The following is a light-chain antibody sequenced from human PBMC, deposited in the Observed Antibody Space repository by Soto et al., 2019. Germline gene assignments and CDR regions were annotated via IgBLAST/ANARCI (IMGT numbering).Light chain of an antibody. CDR3: QPYDGTPLT. Sequence: EVVLTQSPGTLSLSPGERGTLSCRARQSVNSAHLVWYQQKRGQAPRLLIYGSYSRATGITDRFSGSGYGTAFTLTISRLEHEDFAVYYCQPYDGTPLTFGGGTKVELK. V-gene: IGKV3-20*01. CDR2: GSY. J-gene: IGKJ4*01. CDR1: QSVNSAH.